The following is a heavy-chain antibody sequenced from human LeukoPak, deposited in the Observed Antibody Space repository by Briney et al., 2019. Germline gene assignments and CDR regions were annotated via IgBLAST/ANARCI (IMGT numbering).Heavy chain of an antibody. V-gene: IGHV1-69*13. Sequence: SVKVSCKASGGTFSSYAISWVRQAPGQGLEWMGGIIPIFGTANYAQKFQGRVTITADESTSTAYMELSSLRSEDTAVYYCARSGSRYSYHYYYMDVWGKGTTVTVSS. D-gene: IGHD1-1*01. CDR2: IIPIFGTA. CDR1: GGTFSSYA. J-gene: IGHJ6*03. CDR3: ARSGSRYSYHYYYMDV.